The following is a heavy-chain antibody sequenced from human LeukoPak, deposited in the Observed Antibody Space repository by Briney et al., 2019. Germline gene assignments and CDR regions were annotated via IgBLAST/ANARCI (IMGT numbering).Heavy chain of an antibody. V-gene: IGHV1-2*02. CDR3: ARDERYDSSGYPFDY. CDR2: INPNNGGT. Sequence: GASVKVSCKASGYTFTGYFIHCVRQAPGQGLEWMGWINPNNGGTKYAQKFQDRVTMTRDTSTSTAYMELSRLRSDDTAVYYCARDERYDSSGYPFDYWGQGTLVTVSS. CDR1: GYTFTGYF. J-gene: IGHJ4*02. D-gene: IGHD3-22*01.